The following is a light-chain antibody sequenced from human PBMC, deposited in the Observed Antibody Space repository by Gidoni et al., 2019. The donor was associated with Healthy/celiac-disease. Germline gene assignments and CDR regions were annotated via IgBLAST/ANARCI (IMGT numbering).Light chain of an antibody. CDR3: QSYDSSLSGSVV. CDR1: SSNIGAGYD. Sequence: QSVLTQPPSVSGAPGQRVTISCTGSSSNIGAGYDVHWYQQLPGTAPKLLLYGNSNRPAGVPDRFSGSKSGTSASLAITVLQAEDEADYYCQSYDSSLSGSVVFGGGTKLTVL. V-gene: IGLV1-40*01. J-gene: IGLJ2*01. CDR2: GNS.